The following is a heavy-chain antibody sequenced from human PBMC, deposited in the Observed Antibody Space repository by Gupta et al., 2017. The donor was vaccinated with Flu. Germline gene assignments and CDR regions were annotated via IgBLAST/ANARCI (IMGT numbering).Heavy chain of an antibody. D-gene: IGHD5-12*01. CDR2: IKWDGSAT. Sequence: FSFSTSWMDWVRQAPGKGLEWVANIKWDGSATNYLDSVRGRFTISRDNAKNSLYLQMNSLRVEDTAVYYCANDGGYDRFDYWGQGTVVTVSS. CDR3: ANDGGYDRFDY. CDR1: FSFSTSW. V-gene: IGHV3-7*01. J-gene: IGHJ4*02.